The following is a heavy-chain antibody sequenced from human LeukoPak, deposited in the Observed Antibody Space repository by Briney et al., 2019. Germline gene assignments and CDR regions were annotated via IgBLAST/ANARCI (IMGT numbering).Heavy chain of an antibody. V-gene: IGHV4-61*02. Sequence: PSETLSLTCTVSGGSISSSSYYWSWIRQPAGKGLEWIGRIYTSGSTNYNPSLKSRVTMSVDTSKNQFSPKLSSVTAADTAVYYCARTSPEYYFDYWGQGTLVTVSS. CDR1: GGSISSSSYY. CDR3: ARTSPEYYFDY. CDR2: IYTSGST. J-gene: IGHJ4*02.